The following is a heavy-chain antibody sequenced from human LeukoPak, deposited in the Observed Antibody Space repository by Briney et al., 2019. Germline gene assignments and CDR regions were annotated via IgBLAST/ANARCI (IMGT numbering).Heavy chain of an antibody. CDR2: ISYDGSNK. V-gene: IGHV3-30-3*01. D-gene: IGHD3-22*01. CDR1: GFTFSSYA. CDR3: AREACPYRLCYYDSSGYSLNYYFDY. Sequence: GGSLRLSCAASGFTFSSYAMHWVRQAPGKGLEWVAVISYDGSNKYYADSVKGRFTISRDNSKSTLYLQMNSLRAEDTAVYYCAREACPYRLCYYDSSGYSLNYYFDYWGQGTLVTVSS. J-gene: IGHJ4*02.